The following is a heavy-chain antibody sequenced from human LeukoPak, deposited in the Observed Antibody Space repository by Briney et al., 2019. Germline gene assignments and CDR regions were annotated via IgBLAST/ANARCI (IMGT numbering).Heavy chain of an antibody. CDR1: GFIFSNYA. CDR2: ISGSGGST. V-gene: IGHV3-23*01. CDR3: AKPPCTSCYLFRMDV. D-gene: IGHD2-2*01. Sequence: GGSLRLSCAVSGFIFSNYAMSWVRQAPGKGPEWVSTISGSGGSTYDADFVKGRFTISRDNSKNTLYLQMNSLRAEDTAVYYCAKPPCTSCYLFRMDVWGQGTTVTVSS. J-gene: IGHJ6*02.